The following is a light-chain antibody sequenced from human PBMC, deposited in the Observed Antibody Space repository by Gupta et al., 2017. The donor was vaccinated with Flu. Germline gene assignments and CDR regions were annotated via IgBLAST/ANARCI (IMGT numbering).Light chain of an antibody. CDR3: HQRSYLPWT. J-gene: IGKJ1*01. Sequence: EIVLTQSPDFQSVTPKERVTITCRASQNIGGALHWYQQKPDQSPKVLIKYASQSGSGVPSRFSGSGSGTDFTLTINGLETEDAATYYCHQRSYLPWTFGQGTKVEIK. CDR2: YAS. CDR1: QNIGGA. V-gene: IGKV6-21*01.